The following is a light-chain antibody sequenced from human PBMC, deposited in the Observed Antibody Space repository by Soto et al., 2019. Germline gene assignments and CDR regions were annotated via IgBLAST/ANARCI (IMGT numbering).Light chain of an antibody. CDR2: DAS. Sequence: EIVLTQSPATLSLSPGERATLSCRASQSVSSCLAWYQQKPGQAPRLLIYDASNRATGIPARFSGSGSGTDFTLTIISLEPEDLAVYYCQQRSNWPPGTFGGGTKVEIK. CDR3: QQRSNWPPGT. V-gene: IGKV3-11*01. CDR1: QSVSSC. J-gene: IGKJ4*02.